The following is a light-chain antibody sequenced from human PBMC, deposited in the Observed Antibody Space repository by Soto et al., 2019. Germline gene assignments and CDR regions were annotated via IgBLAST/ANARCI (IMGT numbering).Light chain of an antibody. J-gene: IGLJ3*02. V-gene: IGLV2-23*02. CDR2: EVF. CDR1: GSDVGGYSL. Sequence: QSALTQPASVSGSPGQSITISCTGTGSDVGGYSLVSWYQQHPDKAPKLIIYEVFKRPSGVSNRFSGSKSDNTASPTISGLQAEDEADYFCCSFAGNTNSVFGGGTKVTVL. CDR3: CSFAGNTNSV.